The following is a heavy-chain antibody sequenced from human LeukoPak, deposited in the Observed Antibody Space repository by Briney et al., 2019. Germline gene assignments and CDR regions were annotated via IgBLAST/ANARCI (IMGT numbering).Heavy chain of an antibody. Sequence: GGSLRLSCAASGFTFDDYAMHWVRQAPGKGLEWVSGISWNSGGIVYADSVKGRFTISRDNAKNSLYLQMNSLRVEDTALYYCAKDRYGDYLGSLDYWGQGTLVTVPS. V-gene: IGHV3-9*01. CDR1: GFTFDDYA. CDR2: ISWNSGGI. CDR3: AKDRYGDYLGSLDY. J-gene: IGHJ4*02. D-gene: IGHD4-17*01.